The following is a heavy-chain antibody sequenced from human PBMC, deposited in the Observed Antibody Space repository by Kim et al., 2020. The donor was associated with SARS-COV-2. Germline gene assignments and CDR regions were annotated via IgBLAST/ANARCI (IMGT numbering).Heavy chain of an antibody. CDR3: TSHNWDTYYYYYGMDV. D-gene: IGHD1-20*01. J-gene: IGHJ6*02. V-gene: IGHV3-49*02. Sequence: SVKGRFTISRDDSKSIAYLQMNSLKTEDTAVYYCTSHNWDTYYYYYGMDVWGQGTTVTVSS.